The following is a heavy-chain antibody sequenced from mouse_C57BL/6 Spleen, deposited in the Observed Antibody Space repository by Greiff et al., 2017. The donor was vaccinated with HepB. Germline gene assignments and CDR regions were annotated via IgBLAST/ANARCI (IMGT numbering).Heavy chain of an antibody. D-gene: IGHD2-2*01. V-gene: IGHV1-15*01. J-gene: IGHJ3*01. CDR1: GYTFTDYE. Sequence: QVQLQQSGAELVRPGASVTLSCKASGYTFTDYEMHWVKQTPVHGLEWIGAIDPETGGTAYNQKFKGKAILTADKSSSTAYMELRSLTSEDSAVYYCTRPCYGVTTAYWGQGTLVTVSA. CDR2: IDPETGGT. CDR3: TRPCYGVTTAY.